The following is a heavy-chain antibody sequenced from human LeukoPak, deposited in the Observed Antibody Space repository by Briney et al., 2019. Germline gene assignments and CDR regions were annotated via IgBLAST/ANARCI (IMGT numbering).Heavy chain of an antibody. CDR3: ARDYGGNSNYYYYGMDV. V-gene: IGHV4-59*01. CDR1: GGSINNYY. J-gene: IGHJ6*02. D-gene: IGHD4-23*01. CDR2: IYYSGST. Sequence: SETLSLTCTVSGGSINNYYWSWIRQPPGKGLEWIGYIYYSGSTNYNPSLKSRVTISVDTSKNQFSLKLSSVTAADTAVYYCARDYGGNSNYYYYGMDVWGQGTTVTVSS.